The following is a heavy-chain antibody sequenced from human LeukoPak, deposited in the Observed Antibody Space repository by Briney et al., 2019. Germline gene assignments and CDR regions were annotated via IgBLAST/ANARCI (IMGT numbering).Heavy chain of an antibody. CDR3: ARIQNGGDPSNRYSDL. CDR1: GFSLSTTGIC. J-gene: IGHJ2*01. CDR2: LDWDGDK. V-gene: IGHV2-70*11. Sequence: SGPALVKPTQTLTLTCTLSGFSLSTTGICMSWIRQPPGRALEWLARLDWDGDKYYSTSLKTRLTISKDTFKNQVVLTMTNMDPVDTATYYCARIQNGGDPSNRYSDLWGRGTLVTVSS. D-gene: IGHD2-21*02.